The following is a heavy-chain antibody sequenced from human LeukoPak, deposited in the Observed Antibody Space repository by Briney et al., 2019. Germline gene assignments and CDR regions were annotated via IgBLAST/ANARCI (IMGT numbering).Heavy chain of an antibody. Sequence: GGSLRLSCAASGFTFSDYYMSWIRQAPGKGLEWVSYVSSGSSTIFYADSVKGRFTVSRDNGKRSVYLHMNSLRAEDTAVYYCARVVTMIERSGWFDPWGQGTLVTVSS. CDR2: VSSGSSTI. V-gene: IGHV3-11*01. J-gene: IGHJ5*02. CDR3: ARVVTMIERSGWFDP. D-gene: IGHD3-22*01. CDR1: GFTFSDYY.